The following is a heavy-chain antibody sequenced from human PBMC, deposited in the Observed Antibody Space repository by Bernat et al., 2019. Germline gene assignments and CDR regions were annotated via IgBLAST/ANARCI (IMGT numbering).Heavy chain of an antibody. J-gene: IGHJ4*02. CDR2: ISYDGSNK. CDR3: ARGRKRWEKNFDY. CDR1: GFTFSSYA. V-gene: IGHV3-30*01. D-gene: IGHD5-24*01. Sequence: QVQLVESGGGVVQPGRSLRLSCAASGFTFSSYAMHWVRQAPGKGLEWVAVISYDGSNKYYADSVKGRFTISRDNSKNTLYLQMNSLRAEDTAVYYCARGRKRWEKNFDYWGQGTLVTVSS.